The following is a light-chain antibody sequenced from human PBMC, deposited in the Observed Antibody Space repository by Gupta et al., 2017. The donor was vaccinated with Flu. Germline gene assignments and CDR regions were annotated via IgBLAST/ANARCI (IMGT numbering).Light chain of an antibody. CDR1: QGISND. V-gene: IGKV1-17*01. J-gene: IGKJ1*01. CDR3: RRDHSYPWT. Sequence: PSSLSASVGDRVTITCRASQGISNDLGWYQQKPGKAPKRLIYAASTLQSGVPSTFSGSGSGTEFTLTISSLHPEDFTTYYCRRDHSYPWTFGQGTKVKIK. CDR2: AAS.